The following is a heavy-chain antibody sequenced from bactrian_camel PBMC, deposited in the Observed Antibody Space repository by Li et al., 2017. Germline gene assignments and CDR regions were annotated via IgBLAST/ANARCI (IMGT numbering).Heavy chain of an antibody. V-gene: IGHV3S42*01. D-gene: IGHD2*01. CDR1: AGIDGNFV. J-gene: IGHJ4*01. Sequence: DVQLVESGGGSVQAGGSLRLSCAASAGIDGNFVMAWFRQAPGNAREGLATFDIGERTIRYADSVKGRFTISRDAATDTVYLQMGSLKPEDTAMYYCAALPRSSLYACNSYTIKFGVHNQGTQVTVS. CDR2: FDIGERTI.